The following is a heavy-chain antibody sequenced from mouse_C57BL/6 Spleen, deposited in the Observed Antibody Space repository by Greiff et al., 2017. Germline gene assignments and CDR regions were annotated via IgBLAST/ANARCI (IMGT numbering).Heavy chain of an antibody. CDR2: IDPETGGT. D-gene: IGHD1-1*01. J-gene: IGHJ2*01. CDR3: TRFDGSSPWYFDY. CDR1: GYTFTDYE. V-gene: IGHV1-15*01. Sequence: QVQLQQSGAELVRPGASVTLSCKASGYTFTDYEMHWVKQTPVHGLEWIGAIDPETGGTAYNQKFKGKAILTADKSSSTAYMELRSLTSEDSAVYYCTRFDGSSPWYFDYWGQGTTLTVSS.